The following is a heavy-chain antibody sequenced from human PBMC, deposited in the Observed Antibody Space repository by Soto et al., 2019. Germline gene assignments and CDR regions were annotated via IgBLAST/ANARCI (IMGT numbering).Heavy chain of an antibody. CDR1: GYTFTSYA. CDR3: ARSCDYYYYFDS. Sequence: ASVTVSCKASGYTFTSYAMHWVRQAPGQRLEWMGWINAGNGNTKYSQKFQGRVTITRDTSASTAYMELSSLRSEETALYYCARSCDYYYYFDSWGQGTLVTVSS. CDR2: INAGNGNT. D-gene: IGHD3-3*01. V-gene: IGHV1-3*01. J-gene: IGHJ4*02.